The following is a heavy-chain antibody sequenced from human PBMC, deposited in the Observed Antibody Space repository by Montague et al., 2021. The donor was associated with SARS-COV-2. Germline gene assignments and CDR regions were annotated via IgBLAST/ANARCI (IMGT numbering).Heavy chain of an antibody. V-gene: IGHV3-30-3*01. CDR3: ARARGGSYYYGMDV. D-gene: IGHD2-15*01. CDR2: ISYDGSNR. CDR1: GFTFSSYA. J-gene: IGHJ6*02. Sequence: SLRLSCAASGFTFSSYAMHWVRQAPGKGLEWVAVISYDGSNRYYADSVKGRFTISRDNSKNTLYLQMNSLRAEDTAVYYCARARGGSYYYGMDVWDQGTTVTVSS.